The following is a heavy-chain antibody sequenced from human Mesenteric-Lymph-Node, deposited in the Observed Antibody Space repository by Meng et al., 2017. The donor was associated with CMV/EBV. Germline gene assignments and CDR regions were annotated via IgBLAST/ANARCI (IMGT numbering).Heavy chain of an antibody. CDR1: GSFSGYF. Sequence: GSFSGYFWSWIRQHPRKGLEWIGEINHSGSTNYNPSLKGRVTISVDTSKNQFSLKLSSVTAADTAVYYCARVRGYCATTNCYTWFDPWGQGTLVTVSS. CDR2: INHSGST. J-gene: IGHJ5*02. V-gene: IGHV4-34*01. D-gene: IGHD2-2*02. CDR3: ARVRGYCATTNCYTWFDP.